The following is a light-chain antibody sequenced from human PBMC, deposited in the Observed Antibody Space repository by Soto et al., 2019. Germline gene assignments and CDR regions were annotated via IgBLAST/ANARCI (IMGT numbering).Light chain of an antibody. CDR2: GAS. J-gene: IGKJ4*01. Sequence: DIQMTQSPSSLSASVGDTITITCRARQSIGHFLNQYQLKLGKVPKHLIYGASTLNTGVPSRFSGRGSGKVFTLTISSLPAEYSASYCCQQSYSSWDTFGGGTKVEIQ. CDR3: QQSYSSWDT. V-gene: IGKV1-39*01. CDR1: QSIGHF.